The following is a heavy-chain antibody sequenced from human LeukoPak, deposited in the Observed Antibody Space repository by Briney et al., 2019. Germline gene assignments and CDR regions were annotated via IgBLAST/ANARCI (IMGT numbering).Heavy chain of an antibody. D-gene: IGHD2-15*01. J-gene: IGHJ6*02. V-gene: IGHV4-34*01. CDR1: GGSFSGYY. CDR3: ANVAATYYYYYGMDV. CDR2: INHSGST. Sequence: SETLSLTCAVYGGSFSGYYWRWIGQPPGKGVEGIGEINHSGSTNYNPSLKSRVTISVDTSKNPFSLKLSSVTAADTAVYYCANVAATYYYYYGMDVWGQGTTVTVSS.